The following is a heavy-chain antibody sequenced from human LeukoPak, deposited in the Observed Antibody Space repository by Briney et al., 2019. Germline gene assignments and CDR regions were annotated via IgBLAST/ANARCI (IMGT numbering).Heavy chain of an antibody. CDR2: IYYSGST. D-gene: IGHD7-27*01. CDR1: GGSISSSTFY. J-gene: IGHJ3*02. V-gene: IGHV4-31*03. CDR3: ARISSRLFSRTGAFDI. Sequence: SETLSLTCTVSGGSISSSTFYWGWIRQPPGKGLEWIGYIYYSGSTYYNPSLKSRVTISVDTSKNQFSLKLSSVTAADTAVYYCARISSRLFSRTGAFDIWGQGTMVTVSS.